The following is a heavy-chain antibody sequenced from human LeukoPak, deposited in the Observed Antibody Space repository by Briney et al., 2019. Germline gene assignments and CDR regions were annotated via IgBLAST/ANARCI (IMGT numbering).Heavy chain of an antibody. CDR3: ARDAPSYGDYNFDY. CDR2: INPNSGGT. J-gene: IGHJ4*02. D-gene: IGHD4-17*01. CDR1: GYTFTDYY. Sequence: ASVKVSCKASGYTFTDYYMHWVRQAPGQGLEWMGWINPNSGGTNYAQKFQGRVTMTRDTSISTAYMELSRLRSDDTAVYYCARDAPSYGDYNFDYWGQGTLVTVSS. V-gene: IGHV1-2*02.